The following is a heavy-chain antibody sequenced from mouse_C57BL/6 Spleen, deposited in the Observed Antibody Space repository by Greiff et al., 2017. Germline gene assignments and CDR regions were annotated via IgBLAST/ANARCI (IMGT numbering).Heavy chain of an antibody. J-gene: IGHJ2*01. V-gene: IGHV1-82*01. D-gene: IGHD4-1*01. CDR3: ARLLTGTGGYFDY. CDR2: IYPGDGDT. Sequence: QVQLQQSGPELVKPGASVKISCKASGYAFSSSWMNWVKQGPGKGLVWIGRIYPGDGDTNYNGKFKGKATLTADNSASTAYMHLRSLTSEDSAVYFCARLLTGTGGYFDYWGQGTTLTVSS. CDR1: GYAFSSSW.